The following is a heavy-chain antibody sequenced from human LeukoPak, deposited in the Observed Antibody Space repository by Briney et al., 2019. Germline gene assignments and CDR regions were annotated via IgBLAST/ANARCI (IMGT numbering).Heavy chain of an antibody. V-gene: IGHV4-59*08. D-gene: IGHD2-2*01. CDR3: ARHRLGDIVVVPAALSWFDP. J-gene: IGHJ5*02. CDR2: IYYSGST. Sequence: PSETLSLTCTVSGGSISSYYWSWIRQPPGKGLEWIGYIYYSGSTNYNPSLKSRVTISVDTSKNQFSLKLSSVTAADTAVYYCARHRLGDIVVVPAALSWFDPWGQGTLVTVSS. CDR1: GGSISSYY.